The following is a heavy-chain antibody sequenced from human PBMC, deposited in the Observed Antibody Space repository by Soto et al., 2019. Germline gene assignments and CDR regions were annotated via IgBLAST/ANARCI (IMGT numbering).Heavy chain of an antibody. V-gene: IGHV4-34*01. D-gene: IGHD2-2*01. CDR2: INHSGST. Sequence: PSETLSLTCAVYGGSFSGYYWSWIRQPPGKGLEWIGEINHSGSTNYNPSLKSRVTISVDTSKNQFSLKLSSVTAADTAVYYCARRGSVVPAATRYYYYMDVWGKGTTVTVSS. J-gene: IGHJ6*03. CDR1: GGSFSGYY. CDR3: ARRGSVVPAATRYYYYMDV.